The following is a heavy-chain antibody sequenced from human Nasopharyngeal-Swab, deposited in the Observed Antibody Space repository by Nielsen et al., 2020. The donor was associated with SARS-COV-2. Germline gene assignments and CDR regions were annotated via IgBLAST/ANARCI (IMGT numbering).Heavy chain of an antibody. CDR2: IDTAGET. V-gene: IGHV3-13*01. J-gene: IGHJ4*02. Sequence: GGSLRLSCAASGFTFGSHDIHWVRQPTGKGLEWVSGIDTAGETYYADSVNGRYTISREDVKSFLYLQMNSLRPEDTAVYYCHVREGDSWGQGTLVTVSS. CDR3: HVREGDS. CDR1: GFTFGSHD.